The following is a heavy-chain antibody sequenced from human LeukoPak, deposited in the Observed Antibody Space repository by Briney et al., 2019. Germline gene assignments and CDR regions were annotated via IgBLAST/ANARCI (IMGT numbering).Heavy chain of an antibody. CDR1: GYSISSGYY. CDR3: AREGGSSGWFDY. CDR2: IHHSGST. D-gene: IGHD6-19*01. V-gene: IGHV4-38-2*02. Sequence: SETLSLTCTVSGYSISSGYYWGWIRQPPGKGLEWIGSIHHSGSTNYNPSLKSRVTISVDTSKNQFSLKLSSVTAADTAVYYCAREGGSSGWFDYWGQGTLVTVSS. J-gene: IGHJ4*02.